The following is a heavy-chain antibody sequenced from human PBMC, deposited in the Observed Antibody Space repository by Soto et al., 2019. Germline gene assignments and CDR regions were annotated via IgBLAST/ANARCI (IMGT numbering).Heavy chain of an antibody. CDR2: ISYDGGSK. V-gene: IGHV3-30-3*01. CDR1: GFTFNSYA. D-gene: IGHD1-26*01. CDR3: VRESYGGYFDY. J-gene: IGHJ4*02. Sequence: QVQLVESGGGVVQPGRSLRLSCAASGFTFNSYAMHWVRQAPGKGLEWVTVISYDGGSKFYADSVKGRFTISRDNSKNTLHLQMNSLRAEDTTVYLCVRESYGGYFDYWGQGTLVTVSS.